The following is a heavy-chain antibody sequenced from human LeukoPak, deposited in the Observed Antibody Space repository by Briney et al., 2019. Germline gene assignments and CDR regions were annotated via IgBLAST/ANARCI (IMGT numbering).Heavy chain of an antibody. J-gene: IGHJ4*02. CDR3: AKNPHHDDDADEGFDY. D-gene: IGHD3-16*01. Sequence: SETLSLTCTVSGGSISSGSFYWGWIRQPPGKGLEWIGSISYSGSTYYNPSLKSRVIISVDTSKNQFSLNLSSVTAADTAIYYCAKNPHHDDDADEGFDYWGQGTLVTVSS. V-gene: IGHV4-39*07. CDR1: GGSISSGSFY. CDR2: ISYSGST.